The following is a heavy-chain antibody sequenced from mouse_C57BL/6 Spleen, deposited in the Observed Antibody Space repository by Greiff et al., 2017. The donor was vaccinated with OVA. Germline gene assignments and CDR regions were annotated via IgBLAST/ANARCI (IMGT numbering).Heavy chain of an antibody. Sequence: EVMLVESGGGLVKPGGSLKLSCAASGFTFSDYGMHWVRQAPEKGLEWVAYISSGSSTIYYADTVKGRFTISRDNAKNTLFLQMTSLRSEDTAMYYCARPGDYDRDYAMDYWGQGTSVTVSS. D-gene: IGHD2-4*01. CDR3: ARPGDYDRDYAMDY. J-gene: IGHJ4*01. V-gene: IGHV5-17*01. CDR1: GFTFSDYG. CDR2: ISSGSSTI.